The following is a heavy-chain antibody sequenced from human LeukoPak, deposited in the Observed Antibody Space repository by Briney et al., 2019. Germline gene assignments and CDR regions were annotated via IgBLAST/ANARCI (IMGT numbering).Heavy chain of an antibody. Sequence: PGGSLRLSCAASGFTFSSYWMSWVRQAPGKGLEWVANIKQDGSEKYYVDSVKGRFTISRDNAKNSLYLQMNSLSAEDTAMYYCAREVSSSSYKASGYWGQGTLVTVSS. CDR3: AREVSSSSYKASGY. CDR1: GFTFSSYW. CDR2: IKQDGSEK. V-gene: IGHV3-7*01. J-gene: IGHJ4*02. D-gene: IGHD6-13*01.